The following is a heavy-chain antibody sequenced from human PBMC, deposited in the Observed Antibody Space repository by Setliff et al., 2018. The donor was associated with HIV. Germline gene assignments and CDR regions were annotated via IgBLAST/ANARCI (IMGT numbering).Heavy chain of an antibody. D-gene: IGHD2-15*01. Sequence: ASVKVSCKASGYIFANYGISWVRQAPGQGLESMGWIDPDKGDTGYAHNFQGRVIMTRDTSTSTVYMELHWLTSDDTAVYYCERVAHRLSGGIDYRGQGTQVTVSS. CDR3: ERVAHRLSGGIDY. J-gene: IGHJ4*02. V-gene: IGHV1-18*01. CDR2: IDPDKGDT. CDR1: GYIFANYG.